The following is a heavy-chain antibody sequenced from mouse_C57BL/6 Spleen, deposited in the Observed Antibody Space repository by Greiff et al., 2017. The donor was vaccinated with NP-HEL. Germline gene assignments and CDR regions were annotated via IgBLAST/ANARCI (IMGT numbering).Heavy chain of an antibody. CDR1: GFTFSDYG. D-gene: IGHD4-1*01. V-gene: IGHV5-17*01. J-gene: IGHJ2*01. CDR2: ISSGSSTI. Sequence: EVMLVASGGGLVKPGGSLTLSCAASGFTFSDYGMHWVRQAPLKGLEWVAYISSGSSTIYYADTVKGRITISRDNAKNTLFLQMTSLRSEDTAMYYCATGTGYWGQGTTLTVSS. CDR3: ATGTGY.